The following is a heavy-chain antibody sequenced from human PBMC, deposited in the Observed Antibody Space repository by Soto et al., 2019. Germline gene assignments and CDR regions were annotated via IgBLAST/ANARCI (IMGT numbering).Heavy chain of an antibody. CDR1: GFTFSSFA. J-gene: IGHJ4*02. D-gene: IGHD1-26*01. Sequence: QVQLVESWGGVVQPGRSLRLSCAASGFTFSSFAIHWVRQAPGKGLEWMAVISYDGSNKYYADSVEGRFTISRDNSKNAAFLQMNSLRPEDTAVYYCARAYPQVGSNYCDYWGQGTLVTVSS. CDR2: ISYDGSNK. V-gene: IGHV3-30*04. CDR3: ARAYPQVGSNYCDY.